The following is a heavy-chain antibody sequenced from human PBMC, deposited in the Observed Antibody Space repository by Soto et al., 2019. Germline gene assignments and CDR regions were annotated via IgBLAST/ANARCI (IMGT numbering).Heavy chain of an antibody. CDR3: ARAYVEDTAMCFDL. CDR2: IYYSGST. CDR1: GGSISSGGYY. Sequence: QVQLQESGPGLVKPSQTLSLTCTVSGGSISSGGYYWSWIRQHPGKGLEWIGYIYYSGSTYYNPSLMSRVTISVDTSKNQFSLKLSSVTAADTAVYYCARAYVEDTAMCFDLWGRGTLVTVSS. V-gene: IGHV4-31*03. D-gene: IGHD5-18*01. J-gene: IGHJ2*01.